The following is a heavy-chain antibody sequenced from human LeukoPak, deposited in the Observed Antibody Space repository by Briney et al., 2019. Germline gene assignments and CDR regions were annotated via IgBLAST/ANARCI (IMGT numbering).Heavy chain of an antibody. CDR2: IYYSGST. Sequence: SETLSLTCTVSGGSISSYYWSWIRQPPGKGLEWIGYIYYSGSTNYNPSLKSRVTISVDTSKNQFSLKLSSVTAADTAVYYCAKGGSWRGDAFDIWGQGTMVTVSS. D-gene: IGHD1-26*01. J-gene: IGHJ3*02. CDR1: GGSISSYY. V-gene: IGHV4-59*01. CDR3: AKGGSWRGDAFDI.